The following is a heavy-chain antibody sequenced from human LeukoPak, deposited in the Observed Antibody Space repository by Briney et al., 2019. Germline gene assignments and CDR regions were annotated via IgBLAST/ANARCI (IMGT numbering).Heavy chain of an antibody. V-gene: IGHV3-74*01. CDR2: ISSDGSTN. Sequence: GGSLRLSCAASGFTFRSYWMHWVRQAPGKGLVWVSRISSDGSTNNYADTVKGRFTISRDNVNNTLYLQMNSLRAEDTAVYYCAPNWFDPWGQGTLVTVSS. CDR3: APNWFDP. J-gene: IGHJ5*02. CDR1: GFTFRSYW.